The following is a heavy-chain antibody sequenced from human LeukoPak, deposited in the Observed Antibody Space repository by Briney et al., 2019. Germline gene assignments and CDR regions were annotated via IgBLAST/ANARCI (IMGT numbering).Heavy chain of an antibody. Sequence: GGSLRLSCAASGFTFSSYAMSWVRQAPGKGLEWVSGISGSGGSTYYADSVKGRFTISRDNSKNTLYLQMNSLRAEDTAVYYCAKDEGIAAAGNNWFDPWGQGTLVTVSS. CDR1: GFTFSSYA. J-gene: IGHJ5*02. V-gene: IGHV3-23*01. CDR2: ISGSGGST. D-gene: IGHD6-13*01. CDR3: AKDEGIAAAGNNWFDP.